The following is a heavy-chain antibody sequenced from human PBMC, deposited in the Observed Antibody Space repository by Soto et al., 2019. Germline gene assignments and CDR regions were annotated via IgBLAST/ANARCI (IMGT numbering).Heavy chain of an antibody. CDR3: AKVPLRPYYFDY. V-gene: IGHV3-23*01. D-gene: IGHD4-17*01. Sequence: PGGSLRLSCTASGFTFANYAMHWVRQAPGKGLEWVSRVSAGGDNTDYADAVKGRFTISRDNSKNTLFLQMTSLRAEDTALYYFAKVPLRPYYFDYWGPGTMVTSPQ. J-gene: IGHJ4*02. CDR1: GFTFANYA. CDR2: VSAGGDNT.